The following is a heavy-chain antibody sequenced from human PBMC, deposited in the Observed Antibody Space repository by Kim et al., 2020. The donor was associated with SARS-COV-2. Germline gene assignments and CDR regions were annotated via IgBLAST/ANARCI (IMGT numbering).Heavy chain of an antibody. CDR2: TYYRSKWYN. CDR1: GDRVSSNSAA. Sequence: SQTLSLTCAISGDRVSSNSAAWNWIRQSPSRGLEWLGRTYYRSKWYNEYAVSVKGRITINPDTSKNQFSLQLNSVTPEDTAVYYCVGGGGWNTWGQGTLVTVSS. D-gene: IGHD6-19*01. CDR3: VGGGGWNT. V-gene: IGHV6-1*01. J-gene: IGHJ5*02.